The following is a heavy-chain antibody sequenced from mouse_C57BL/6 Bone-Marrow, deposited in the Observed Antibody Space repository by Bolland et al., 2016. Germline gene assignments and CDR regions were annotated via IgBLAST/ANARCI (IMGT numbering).Heavy chain of an antibody. CDR3: ARGGDCWYFDV. D-gene: IGHD3-3*01. CDR2: INPNNGGT. J-gene: IGHJ1*03. Sequence: DINPNNGGTSYNQKFKDKATLTVDKSSSTAYMELRSLTSEDSAVYYCARGGDCWYFDVWGTG. V-gene: IGHV1-26*01.